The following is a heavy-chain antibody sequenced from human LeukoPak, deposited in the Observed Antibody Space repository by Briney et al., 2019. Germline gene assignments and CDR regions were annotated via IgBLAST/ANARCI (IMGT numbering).Heavy chain of an antibody. V-gene: IGHV3-11*04. D-gene: IGHD6-19*01. CDR2: ISSSGSII. CDR3: ARDSKAVAVDFDY. CDR1: GFTFSDYY. J-gene: IGHJ4*02. Sequence: GGSLRLSCVASGFTFSDYYMNWIRQTPGKGLEWISYISSSGSIIYYADSVKGRFTISRDNAKNSLYLQMNSLRAEDTAVYYYARDSKAVAVDFDYWGQGTLVTVST.